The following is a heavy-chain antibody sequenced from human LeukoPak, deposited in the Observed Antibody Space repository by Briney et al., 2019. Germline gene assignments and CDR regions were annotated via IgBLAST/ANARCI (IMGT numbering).Heavy chain of an antibody. V-gene: IGHV4-59*01. CDR1: GGSISSYY. Sequence: SETQSLTCTVSGGSISSYYWSWIRQPPGKGLEWIGYIYYSGSTNYNPSLKSRVTISVDTSKNQFSLKLSSVTAADTAVYYCARDLGGFDPWGQGTLVTVSS. CDR2: IYYSGST. J-gene: IGHJ5*02. CDR3: ARDLGGFDP.